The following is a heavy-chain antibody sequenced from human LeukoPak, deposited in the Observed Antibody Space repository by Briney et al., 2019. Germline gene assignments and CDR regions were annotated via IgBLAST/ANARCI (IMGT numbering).Heavy chain of an antibody. CDR3: ASCRRYSSSWYDY. CDR2: IYPGDSDT. D-gene: IGHD6-13*01. CDR1: GYSFTSYR. V-gene: IGHV5-51*01. Sequence: GESLKISCKGSGYSFTSYRIGWVRQMPGKGLEWMGIIYPGDSDTRYSPSFQGQVTISADKSISTAYLQWSSLKASDTAMYYCASCRRYSSSWYDYWGQGTLVTVSS. J-gene: IGHJ4*02.